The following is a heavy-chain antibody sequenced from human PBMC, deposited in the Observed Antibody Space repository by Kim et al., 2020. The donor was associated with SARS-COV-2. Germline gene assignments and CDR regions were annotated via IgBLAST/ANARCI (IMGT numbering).Heavy chain of an antibody. CDR2: INHSGST. D-gene: IGHD6-13*01. CDR3: ARLDAAAAGEFDY. Sequence: SETLSLTCAVSGGSFSGYYWSWIRQPPGKGLEWIGEINHSGSTNYNPSLKSRVTISVDTSKNQFSLKLSSVTAADTAVYYCARLDAAAAGEFDYWGQGTLVTVSS. J-gene: IGHJ4*02. V-gene: IGHV4-34*01. CDR1: GGSFSGYY.